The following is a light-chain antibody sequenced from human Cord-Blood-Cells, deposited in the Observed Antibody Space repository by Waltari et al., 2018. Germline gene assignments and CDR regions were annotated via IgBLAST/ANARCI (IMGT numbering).Light chain of an antibody. CDR2: EVS. J-gene: IGLJ3*02. V-gene: IGLV2-23*02. CDR1: SSDFGSYNL. Sequence: QSALTQPASVSGSPGQSITIPCPGTSSDFGSYNLVPWYQQHPGKAPKLMIYEVSKRPSGVSNRFSGSKSGNTASLTISGLQAEDEADYYCCSYAGSSTLVFGGGTKLTVL. CDR3: CSYAGSSTLV.